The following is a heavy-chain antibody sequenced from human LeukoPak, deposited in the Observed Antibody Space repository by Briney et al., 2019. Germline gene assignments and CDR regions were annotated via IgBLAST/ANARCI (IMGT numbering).Heavy chain of an antibody. Sequence: PGGSLRLSCAASGFTFVNYAMSWVRQAPGKGLEWVSAVVGGGGTRFYADAVKGRFTLSRANSKNTVYPQINSLRGEDTAVYSCAKARLSTGWAYNDYWGQGALVTVSS. D-gene: IGHD6-19*01. CDR3: AKARLSTGWAYNDY. J-gene: IGHJ4*02. CDR2: VVGGGGTR. V-gene: IGHV3-23*01. CDR1: GFTFVNYA.